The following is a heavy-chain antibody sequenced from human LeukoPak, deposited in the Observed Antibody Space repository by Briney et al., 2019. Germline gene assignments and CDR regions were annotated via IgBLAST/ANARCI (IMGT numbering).Heavy chain of an antibody. V-gene: IGHV1-69*01. CDR3: ARAEYSSGWGYYYGMDV. Sequence: SVKVSCKASGGTFSSYAISWVRQAPGQGLEWMGGIIPIFGTANYAQKFQGRVTITADESTSTAYMELSSLRSEDTAVCYCARAEYSSGWGYYYGMDVWGQGTTVTASS. J-gene: IGHJ6*02. D-gene: IGHD6-19*01. CDR1: GGTFSSYA. CDR2: IIPIFGTA.